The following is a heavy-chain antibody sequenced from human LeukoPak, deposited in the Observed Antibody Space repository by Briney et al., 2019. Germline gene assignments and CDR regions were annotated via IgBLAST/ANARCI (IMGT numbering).Heavy chain of an antibody. J-gene: IGHJ4*02. CDR3: AQDATDFDSSGQTYFDN. Sequence: PGGSLRLSCAASGFTFSSFAMHWVRQAPGKGLEWVSAISGSGGYTFYSDSVKGRFTISRDNSKNTLSLQMNSLRAEDTAVYYCAQDATDFDSSGQTYFDNWGQGTLVTVSS. CDR2: ISGSGGYT. V-gene: IGHV3-23*01. D-gene: IGHD3-22*01. CDR1: GFTFSSFA.